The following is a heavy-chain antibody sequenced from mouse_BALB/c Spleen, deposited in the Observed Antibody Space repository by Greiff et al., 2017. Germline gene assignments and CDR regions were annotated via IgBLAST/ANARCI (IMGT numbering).Heavy chain of an antibody. J-gene: IGHJ2*01. CDR2: INPSTGYT. V-gene: IGHV1-7*01. Sequence: QVHVKQSGAELAKPGASVKLSCTASGYTFTSYWMHWVKQRPGQGLEWIGYINPSTGYTEYNQKFKDKATLTADKSSSTAYMQLSSLTSEDSAVYYCARTGPFDYWGQGTTRTVSS. CDR1: GYTFTSYW. D-gene: IGHD4-1*01. CDR3: ARTGPFDY.